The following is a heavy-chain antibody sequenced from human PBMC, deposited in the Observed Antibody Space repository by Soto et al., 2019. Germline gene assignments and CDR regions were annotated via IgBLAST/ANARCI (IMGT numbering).Heavy chain of an antibody. CDR2: IWYDGSNK. D-gene: IGHD2-21*02. CDR1: GFTFSSYG. CDR3: ARDRGCGGDCATAWYYYGMDV. V-gene: IGHV3-33*01. Sequence: QVQLVESGGGVVQPGRSLRLSCAASGFTFSSYGMHWVRQAPGKGLEWVAVIWYDGSNKYYADSVKGRFTISRDNSKNTLYLQMNSLRAEDTAVYYCARDRGCGGDCATAWYYYGMDVW. J-gene: IGHJ6*01.